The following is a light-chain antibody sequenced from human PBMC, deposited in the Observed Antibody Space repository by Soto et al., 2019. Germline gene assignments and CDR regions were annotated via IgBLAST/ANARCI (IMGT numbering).Light chain of an antibody. V-gene: IGKV3-11*01. CDR2: DVS. CDR1: QSVTKY. Sequence: EVVLTQSPATMSLSPGERATLSCRARQSVTKYLAWYQQKPGQALRLLIYDVSKRATGIPARFSGSGSETDFTLTISSLEPGDLAVYYCHQRSNRPLTFGGGTKLEIK. J-gene: IGKJ4*01. CDR3: HQRSNRPLT.